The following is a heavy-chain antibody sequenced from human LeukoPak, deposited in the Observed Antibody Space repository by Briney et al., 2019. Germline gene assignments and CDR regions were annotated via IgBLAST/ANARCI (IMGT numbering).Heavy chain of an antibody. J-gene: IGHJ4*02. V-gene: IGHV4-39*01. CDR2: IYYSGST. Sequence: PSETLSLTCTVSGGSISSSSYYWGWIRQPPGKGLEWIGSIYYSGSTYYNPSLKSRVTMSVDTSKNQFSLKLSSVTAADTAVYYRARQGGYDSDYWGQGTLVTVSS. CDR1: GGSISSSSYY. CDR3: ARQGGYDSDY. D-gene: IGHD5-12*01.